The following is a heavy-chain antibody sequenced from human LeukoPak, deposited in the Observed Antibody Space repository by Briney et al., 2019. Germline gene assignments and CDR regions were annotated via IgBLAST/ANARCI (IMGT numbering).Heavy chain of an antibody. J-gene: IGHJ6*03. CDR1: GYSISSGYY. CDR2: IYHSGRT. Sequence: PSETLSLTCTVSGYSISSGYYWGWIRQPPGKGLEWIGSIYHSGRTFYNPSLKSRVTISVDTSKNQFSLKLTSVTAADTAVYYCARQVGRGTQIYYMDVWGKGTTVTVSS. D-gene: IGHD3-16*01. V-gene: IGHV4-38-2*02. CDR3: ARQVGRGTQIYYMDV.